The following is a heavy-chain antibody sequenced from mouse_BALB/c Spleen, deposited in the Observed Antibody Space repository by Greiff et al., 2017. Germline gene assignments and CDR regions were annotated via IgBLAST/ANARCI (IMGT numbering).Heavy chain of an antibody. CDR1: GYAFTNYL. J-gene: IGHJ2*01. Sequence: QVQLQQSGAELVRPGTSVKVSCKASGYAFTNYLIEWVKQRPGQGLEWIGVINPGSGGTNYNEKFKGKATLTADKSSSTAYMQLSSLTSDDSAVYFCARSRARATLFDYWGQGTTLTVSS. CDR3: ARSRARATLFDY. CDR2: INPGSGGT. D-gene: IGHD3-1*01. V-gene: IGHV1-54*01.